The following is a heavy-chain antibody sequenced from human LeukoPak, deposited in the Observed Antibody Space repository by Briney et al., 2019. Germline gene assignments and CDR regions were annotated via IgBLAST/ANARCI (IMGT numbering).Heavy chain of an antibody. CDR2: ISYDGRNK. CDR1: GFSFSSYG. Sequence: PGRSLRLSCAASGFSFSSYGMHWVRQAPGKGLEWVAVISYDGRNKYYADSVKGRFTISRDNARNSLYLQMNNLRGEDTAIYYCARDAGNSGYGCDLWGQGTLVTVSS. J-gene: IGHJ5*02. V-gene: IGHV3-30*03. CDR3: ARDAGNSGYGCDL. D-gene: IGHD5-12*01.